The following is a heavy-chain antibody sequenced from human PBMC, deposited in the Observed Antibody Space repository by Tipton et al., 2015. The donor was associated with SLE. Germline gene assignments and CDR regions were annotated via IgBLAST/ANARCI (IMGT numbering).Heavy chain of an antibody. J-gene: IGHJ4*02. Sequence: TLSLTCAVYGGSFSGYYWSWIRQPPGKGLEWIGEINHSGSTKYNPSLKSRVTISVDTSKNQFSLKLSSVTAADTAVYYCASGTLAARRGLDYWGQGTLVTVSS. CDR3: ASGTLAARRGLDY. D-gene: IGHD6-6*01. CDR2: INHSGST. V-gene: IGHV4-34*01. CDR1: GGSFSGYY.